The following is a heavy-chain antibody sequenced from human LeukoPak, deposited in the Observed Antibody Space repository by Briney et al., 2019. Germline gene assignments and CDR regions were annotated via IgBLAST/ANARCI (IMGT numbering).Heavy chain of an antibody. CDR1: GYTFTSYA. CDR3: ARDSAIWQQLVRGWFDP. V-gene: IGHV1-3*01. Sequence: GASVKVSCKASGYTFTSYAMHWVRQAPGQRLEWMGWINAGNGNTKYSQKFQGRVTITRDTSASTAYMELSSLRSEDTAVYYCARDSAIWQQLVRGWFDPWGQGTLVTASS. CDR2: INAGNGNT. D-gene: IGHD6-13*01. J-gene: IGHJ5*02.